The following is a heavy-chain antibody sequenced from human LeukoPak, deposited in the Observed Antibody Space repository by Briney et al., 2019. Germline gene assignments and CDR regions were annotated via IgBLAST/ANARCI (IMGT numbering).Heavy chain of an antibody. D-gene: IGHD6-19*01. CDR2: ISDNGDRT. V-gene: IGHV3-23*01. Sequence: GGSLRLSCAASGFTFSSDAMNWVRQAPGKGLEWVSVISDNGDRTYYADSVKGRFSISRDNYKNTLFLQMNSLRAEDTAVYYCVKGRLTVAGHFDFWGQGTLVTVSS. J-gene: IGHJ4*02. CDR1: GFTFSSDA. CDR3: VKGRLTVAGHFDF.